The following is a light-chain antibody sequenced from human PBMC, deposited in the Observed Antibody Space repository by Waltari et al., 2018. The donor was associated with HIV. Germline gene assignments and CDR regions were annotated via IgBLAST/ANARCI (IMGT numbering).Light chain of an antibody. Sequence: SYVLTQPPSVSVAPGTAATISCDGWNLGSKSVPRSKQHAGQAPVLVIRFNSDRPSGIPDRFSGSNSGNPATLTITRVEVGDEADYYCQVWDSSNHHVVFGGGTELTVL. J-gene: IGLJ3*02. CDR1: NLGSKS. CDR2: FNS. V-gene: IGLV3-21*01. CDR3: QVWDSSNHHVV.